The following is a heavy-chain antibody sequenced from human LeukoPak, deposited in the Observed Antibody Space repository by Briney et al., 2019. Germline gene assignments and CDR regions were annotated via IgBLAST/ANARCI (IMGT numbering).Heavy chain of an antibody. CDR2: ISYDGSNK. V-gene: IGHV3-30*04. D-gene: IGHD6-13*01. CDR3: ARDQGSSRYGRIDHYYGMDV. CDR1: GFTFSSYA. Sequence: GGSLRLSCAASGFTFSSYAMHWLRRAPGKGLEWVAVISYDGSNKYYADSVKGRFTISRDNSKNTLYLQMNSLRAEDTAVYYCARDQGSSRYGRIDHYYGMDVWGKGTTVTVSS. J-gene: IGHJ6*04.